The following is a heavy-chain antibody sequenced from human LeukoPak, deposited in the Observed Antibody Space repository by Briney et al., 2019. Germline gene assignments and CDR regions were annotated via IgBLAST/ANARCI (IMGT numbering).Heavy chain of an antibody. CDR1: GYTFTSYY. J-gene: IGHJ3*02. CDR2: INPSGGST. Sequence: RASVKVSCKASGYTFTSYYMHWVRQAPGQGLEWMGIINPSGGSTSYAQKFQGRVTMTRDTSTSTVYMELSNLRSEDTAVYYCARDLISGDWTWDIWGQGTMVTVSS. CDR3: ARDLISGDWTWDI. V-gene: IGHV1-46*01. D-gene: IGHD2-21*02.